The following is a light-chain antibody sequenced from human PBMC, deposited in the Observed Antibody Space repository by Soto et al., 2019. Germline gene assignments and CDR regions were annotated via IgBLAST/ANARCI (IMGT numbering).Light chain of an antibody. J-gene: IGLJ1*01. CDR2: DVS. V-gene: IGLV2-11*01. CDR3: CSFAGTYTFFV. CDR1: SSDVATYNY. Sequence: QSALTQPRSVSGSPGQSVTISCTGTSSDVATYNYVSWYQQHPGKAPQLMIYDVSKRPSGVPDRFSGSKSGNTASLTVSGLQAEDEADYYCCSFAGTYTFFVFGTGTKVTVL.